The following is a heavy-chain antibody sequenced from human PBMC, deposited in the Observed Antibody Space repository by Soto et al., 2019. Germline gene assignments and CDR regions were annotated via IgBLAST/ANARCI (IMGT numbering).Heavy chain of an antibody. Sequence: GGSLTLSCGASGFTFGSYEMNWVRQAPGKGLEWVSYISSSGSTIYYADSVKGRFTISRDNAKNSLYLQMNSLRAEDTAVYYCARDRMTDSLLWFGEFAYGMDVWGQGTTVTVSS. J-gene: IGHJ6*02. CDR1: GFTFGSYE. V-gene: IGHV3-48*03. CDR3: ARDRMTDSLLWFGEFAYGMDV. D-gene: IGHD3-10*01. CDR2: ISSSGSTI.